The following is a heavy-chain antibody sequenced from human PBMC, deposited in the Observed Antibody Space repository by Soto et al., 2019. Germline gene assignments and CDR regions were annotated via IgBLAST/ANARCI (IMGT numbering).Heavy chain of an antibody. CDR3: ARDRNYGMDV. Sequence: ASVKVSCKASGYAFTGYYMHWVRQAPGQGLEWMGWINPNSGGTNYAQKFQGWVTMTRDTSISTAYMELSRLRSDDTAVYYCARDRNYGMDVWGQGTTVTVSS. J-gene: IGHJ6*02. V-gene: IGHV1-2*04. CDR2: INPNSGGT. CDR1: GYAFTGYY.